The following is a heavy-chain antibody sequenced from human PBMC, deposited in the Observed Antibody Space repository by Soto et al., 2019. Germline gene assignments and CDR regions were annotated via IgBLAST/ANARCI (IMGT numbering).Heavy chain of an antibody. J-gene: IGHJ4*02. CDR2: VYWDDDK. V-gene: IGHV2-5*02. D-gene: IGHD3-9*01. Sequence: ESGPTLVNPTQTLTLTCTFSGFSLNSRGVGVGWVRQPPGKALEWLAIVYWDDDKRYRPSLRSRLSIRKDTPKNQVVLTLTNTDPVDTATYYCVHRGPVDETGMGFDFWGQGSLVTV. CDR3: VHRGPVDETGMGFDF. CDR1: GFSLNSRGVG.